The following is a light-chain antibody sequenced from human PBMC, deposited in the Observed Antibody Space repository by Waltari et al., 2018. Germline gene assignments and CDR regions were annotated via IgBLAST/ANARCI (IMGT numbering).Light chain of an antibody. CDR2: GAS. Sequence: ELVLTQSPGTLSLSPGERATLSCRASQSVSSSYLDWYQQKPGQAPRLLISGASSRATGIPDGFSGSGSGKDFTLTISRLEPENFAVYYCQQYGSSPRTFGQGTKVEIK. CDR3: QQYGSSPRT. CDR1: QSVSSSY. V-gene: IGKV3-20*01. J-gene: IGKJ1*01.